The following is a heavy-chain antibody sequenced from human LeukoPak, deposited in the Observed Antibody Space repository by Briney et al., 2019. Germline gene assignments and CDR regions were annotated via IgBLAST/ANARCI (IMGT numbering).Heavy chain of an antibody. CDR1: GDSVSSDTSA. V-gene: IGHV6-1*01. Sequence: SQTLSLTCAISGDSVSSDTSAWNWIRQSPSRGLEWLGRTYYRSKWYNEYADSVRSRINIYPDTSKNHFSLQLISVTPEGTALYYCARDHWALNSWGQGTLVTVSS. CDR3: ARDHWALNS. J-gene: IGHJ4*02. D-gene: IGHD3-16*01. CDR2: TYYRSKWYN.